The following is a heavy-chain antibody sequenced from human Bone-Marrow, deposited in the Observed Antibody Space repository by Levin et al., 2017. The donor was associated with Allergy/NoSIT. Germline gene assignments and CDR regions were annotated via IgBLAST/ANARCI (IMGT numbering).Heavy chain of an antibody. V-gene: IGHV3-23*01. CDR1: GFTFSDYA. CDR3: AREMGGTRGWYTVDY. D-gene: IGHD6-19*01. CDR2: IRGSGDKT. J-gene: IGHJ4*02. Sequence: GGSLRLSCAASGFTFSDYAITWVRQAPGQGLEWVSAIRGSGDKTYYRDSVKGRFTVSRDNSKNTVYLQMNSLRGEDTALYYCAREMGGTRGWYTVDYWGQGTLVTVSP.